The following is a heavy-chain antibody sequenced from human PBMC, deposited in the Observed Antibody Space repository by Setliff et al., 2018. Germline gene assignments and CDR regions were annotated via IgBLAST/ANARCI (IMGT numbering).Heavy chain of an antibody. D-gene: IGHD1-26*01. J-gene: IGHJ4*02. V-gene: IGHV4-38-2*01. Sequence: SETLSLTCAVSDYSITNNYYWGWIRQAPGKGLGWIGTAHQSGTTFYNPSLKGRVTMSVDTSKSQFSLKLNSVTATDTAVYYCARQPTGTYQWTFDSWGQGTQVTV. CDR1: DYSITNNYY. CDR2: AHQSGTT. CDR3: ARQPTGTYQWTFDS.